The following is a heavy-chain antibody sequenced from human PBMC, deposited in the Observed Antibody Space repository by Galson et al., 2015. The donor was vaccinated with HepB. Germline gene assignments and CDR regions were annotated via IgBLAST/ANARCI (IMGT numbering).Heavy chain of an antibody. D-gene: IGHD2-2*02. J-gene: IGHJ6*02. CDR3: ARGDVVAPAAIGDHYYYGMDV. CDR1: GGTFSSYT. CDR2: IIPILGIA. Sequence: SVKVSCKASGGTFSSYTISWVRQAPGQGLEWMGRIIPILGIANYAQKLQGRVTINADKSTSTAYMELSSLRSDDSAVYYCARGDVVAPAAIGDHYYYGMDVWGQGTTVTVSS. V-gene: IGHV1-69*02.